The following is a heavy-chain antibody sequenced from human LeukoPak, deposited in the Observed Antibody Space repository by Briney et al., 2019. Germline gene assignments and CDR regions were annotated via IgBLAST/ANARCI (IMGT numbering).Heavy chain of an antibody. J-gene: IGHJ4*02. CDR3: AKGLGYYFDS. D-gene: IGHD1-26*01. CDR2: INWNGGST. Sequence: GGSLRLSCAASGFTFDDYGMSWVRQAPGKGLEWVSGINWNGGSTGYADSVKGRFTISRDNAKNSLYLQMNSLRAEDTAVFYCAKGLGYYFDSWGQGTLVTVSS. CDR1: GFTFDDYG. V-gene: IGHV3-20*04.